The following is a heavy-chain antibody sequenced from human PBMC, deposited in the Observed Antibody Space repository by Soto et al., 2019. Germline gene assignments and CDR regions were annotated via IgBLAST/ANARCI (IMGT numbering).Heavy chain of an antibody. V-gene: IGHV3-13*01. Sequence: PGGSLRLSCAASGFTFSIYDMHWVRQATGKGLEWVSAIGTAGDTYYPGSVKGRFTISRENAKNSLYLQMNSLRAGDTAVYYCARAKGIVGADDAFDIWGQGTMVTVSS. CDR1: GFTFSIYD. CDR2: IGTAGDT. D-gene: IGHD1-26*01. J-gene: IGHJ3*02. CDR3: ARAKGIVGADDAFDI.